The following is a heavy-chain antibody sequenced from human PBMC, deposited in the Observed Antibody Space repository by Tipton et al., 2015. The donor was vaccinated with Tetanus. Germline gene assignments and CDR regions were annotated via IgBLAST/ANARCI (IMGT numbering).Heavy chain of an antibody. CDR1: GGSLNNYY. V-gene: IGHV4-34*01. J-gene: IGHJ6*02. D-gene: IGHD6-19*01. CDR3: ARAEYSSGWFSTDRDYYYGMDV. CDR2: IDHSGNT. Sequence: LRLSCAVDGGSLNNYYWAWFRQPPGKGLEWIGEIDHSGNTRYNPSLKSRLTISVDTSKNQFSLKLSSVTAADTAVYYCARAEYSSGWFSTDRDYYYGMDVWGQGTTVTVSS.